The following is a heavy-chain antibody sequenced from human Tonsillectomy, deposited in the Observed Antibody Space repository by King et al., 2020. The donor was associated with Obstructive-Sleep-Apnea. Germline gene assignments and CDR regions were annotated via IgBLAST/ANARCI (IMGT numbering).Heavy chain of an antibody. CDR1: GLIFSNAW. CDR2: LKSHTDGGTT. V-gene: IGHV3-15*01. CDR3: ATAPGYWAYAPFDF. Sequence: VQLVESGGGWVKPGGSLRLSCEVSGLIFSNAWMTLVRQSPGKGLEGVGHLKSHTDGGTTDYAAPVNGRITISRDDSKNTMYLRLTTVRTADTAVYYCATAPGYWAYAPFDFWGQGTLVTVSS. J-gene: IGHJ4*02. D-gene: IGHD2-8*02.